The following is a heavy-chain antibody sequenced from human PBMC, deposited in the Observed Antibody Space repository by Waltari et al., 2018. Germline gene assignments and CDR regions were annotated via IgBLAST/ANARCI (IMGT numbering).Heavy chain of an antibody. J-gene: IGHJ3*02. CDR3: ARERRYCSSTSCSPPDAFDI. CDR1: GGTFSSYV. V-gene: IGHV1-69*01. CDR2: IIPIFGTA. Sequence: QVQLVQSGAEVKKPGSSVKVSCKASGGTFSSYVISWVRQAPGQGLEWMGGIIPIFGTANYAQKFQGRVTSTADESTSTAYRELSSLRSEDTAVYYCARERRYCSSTSCSPPDAFDIWGQGTMVTVSS. D-gene: IGHD2-2*01.